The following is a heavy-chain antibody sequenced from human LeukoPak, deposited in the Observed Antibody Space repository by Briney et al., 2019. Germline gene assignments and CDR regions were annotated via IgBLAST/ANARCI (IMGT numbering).Heavy chain of an antibody. D-gene: IGHD3-22*01. CDR3: ARDLFPTVDYYDSSGYNYGYAFDI. V-gene: IGHV4-4*07. CDR2: IYNSGST. CDR1: GGSISSYY. Sequence: PSETLSLTCTVSGGSISSYYWSWIRQPPGKGLEWIGRIYNSGSTNYNPSLKSRVTMSVDTSKNQFSLKLRSVTAADTAVFYCARDLFPTVDYYDSSGYNYGYAFDIWGQGTMVTVSS. J-gene: IGHJ3*02.